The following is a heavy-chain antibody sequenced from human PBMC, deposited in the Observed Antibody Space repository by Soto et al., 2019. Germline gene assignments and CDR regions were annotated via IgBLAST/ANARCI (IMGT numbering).Heavy chain of an antibody. D-gene: IGHD4-17*01. CDR1: GYNFNSFD. J-gene: IGHJ4*02. CDR2: ISAYTGNT. CDR3: ARRWTTGEIDY. Sequence: QVQLVQSGGEVKKPRASVKVSFKTSGYNFNSFDISWVRKAPGQGLEWMGWISAYTGNTKYAQNFQGRVTMTTDTSTSTAYMELRSLRSDDTAVYYCARRWTTGEIDYWGQGTLVTVSS. V-gene: IGHV1-18*01.